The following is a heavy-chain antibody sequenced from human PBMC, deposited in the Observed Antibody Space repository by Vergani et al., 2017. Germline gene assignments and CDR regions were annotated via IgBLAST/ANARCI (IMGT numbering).Heavy chain of an antibody. Sequence: EVQLEESGGGLVLPGRSLRLSCVASGFTSAGYAMHWVRQAPGKGLEWVSGISWNSNSIGYADSVKGCFTISRDNAKNSLYLQMNSLRAEDTALYYCAKDLGTSSGGGWFDPWGQGTLVTVSS. D-gene: IGHD6-6*01. J-gene: IGHJ5*02. CDR2: ISWNSNSI. V-gene: IGHV3-9*02. CDR3: AKDLGTSSGGGWFDP. CDR1: GFTSAGYA.